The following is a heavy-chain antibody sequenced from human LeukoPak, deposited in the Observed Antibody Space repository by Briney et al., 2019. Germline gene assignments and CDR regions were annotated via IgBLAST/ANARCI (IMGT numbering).Heavy chain of an antibody. D-gene: IGHD1-1*01. J-gene: IGHJ5*02. V-gene: IGHV5-51*01. Sequence: GESLKISCKGSGYSFTTYWIGWVRQMPGKGLEWMGIIYPGDSDTRYSPSFQGQVTISADKPISTAYLQWSSLKASDTAMYYCARHVTTTDVSWFDPWGQGTLVTVSS. CDR1: GYSFTTYW. CDR2: IYPGDSDT. CDR3: ARHVTTTDVSWFDP.